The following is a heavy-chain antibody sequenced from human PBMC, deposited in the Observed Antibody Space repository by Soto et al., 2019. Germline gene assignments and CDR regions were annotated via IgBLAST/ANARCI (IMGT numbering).Heavy chain of an antibody. J-gene: IGHJ6*02. D-gene: IGHD1-7*01. Sequence: QVQLVQSGAEVKKPGSSVKVSCKASGGTFSSYAIIWLRQAPGQGLEWMGGFIPIFGTANYAQKFQGRVTITADESTSTAYMELSSLRSDDTAVYYCESNGINGTWVYYYGMDVWGQGTTVTVSS. V-gene: IGHV1-69*12. CDR2: FIPIFGTA. CDR3: ESNGINGTWVYYYGMDV. CDR1: GGTFSSYA.